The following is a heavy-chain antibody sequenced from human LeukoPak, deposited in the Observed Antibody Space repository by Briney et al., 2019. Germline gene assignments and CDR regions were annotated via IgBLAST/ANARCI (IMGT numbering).Heavy chain of an antibody. CDR2: INAYNGNT. J-gene: IGHJ6*03. CDR3: ARDRHIAAAVYYYYMDV. V-gene: IGHV1-18*01. D-gene: IGHD6-13*01. CDR1: GYTFTSYI. Sequence: AVKVSCKASGYTFTSYIISWVRQAPGQGLEWMGWINAYNGNTDYAQRVQGRVTMTTDTSTSTAYMELRSLRSDDTAVYYCARDRHIAAAVYYYYMDVWGKGTPVTVSS.